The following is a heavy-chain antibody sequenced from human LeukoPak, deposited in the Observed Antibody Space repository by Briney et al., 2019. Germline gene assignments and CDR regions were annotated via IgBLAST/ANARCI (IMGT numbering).Heavy chain of an antibody. V-gene: IGHV1-46*01. D-gene: IGHD6-6*01. CDR2: INPTGGST. CDR1: GYTFPSYF. Sequence: ASVKVSCKASGYTFPSYFMHWVRQAPGQGLERMGIINPTGGSTTYAQKFQGRVTMTRDTSRSTVYMELSSLRSDDTAVYYCARTAARRFDYWGQGTLVTVSS. J-gene: IGHJ4*02. CDR3: ARTAARRFDY.